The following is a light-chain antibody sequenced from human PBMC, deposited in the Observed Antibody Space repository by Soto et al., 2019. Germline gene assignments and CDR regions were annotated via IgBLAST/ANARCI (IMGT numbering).Light chain of an antibody. CDR1: QGISSY. V-gene: IGKV1-8*01. Sequence: AIRMTQSPSSPSASTGDRVTITCRASQGISSYLAWYQQKPGKAPKLLIYAASTLQSGVPSRFSGSGSGTDFTLTISCLQSEDFATYYCQQYYSYPPWTFGQGTKVEIK. J-gene: IGKJ1*01. CDR2: AAS. CDR3: QQYYSYPPWT.